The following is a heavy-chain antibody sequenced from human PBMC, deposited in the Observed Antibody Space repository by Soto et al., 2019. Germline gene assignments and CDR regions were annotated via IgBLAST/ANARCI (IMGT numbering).Heavy chain of an antibody. J-gene: IGHJ4*02. CDR1: GFTFSSYS. Sequence: GGSLRLSCAASGFTFSSYSMNWVRQAPGKGLKWVSSISSSSSYIYYADSVKGRFTISRDNAKNSLYLQMNSLRAEDTAVYYCARENGLGATDYWGQGTLVTVSS. V-gene: IGHV3-21*01. CDR2: ISSSSSYI. D-gene: IGHD1-26*01. CDR3: ARENGLGATDY.